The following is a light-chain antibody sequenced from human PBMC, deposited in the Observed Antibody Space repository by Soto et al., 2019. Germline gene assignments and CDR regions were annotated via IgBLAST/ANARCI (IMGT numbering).Light chain of an antibody. Sequence: SYELTQPSSVSVSPGQTARITCSGDVLAKKYARWFQQKPGQAPVLVIYKDTERPSEIPERFSGFSSGTTVTLTISGAQVEDEADYYCYSAADNNLVFGGGTMLTVL. CDR3: YSAADNNLV. V-gene: IGLV3-27*01. CDR2: KDT. CDR1: VLAKKY. J-gene: IGLJ3*02.